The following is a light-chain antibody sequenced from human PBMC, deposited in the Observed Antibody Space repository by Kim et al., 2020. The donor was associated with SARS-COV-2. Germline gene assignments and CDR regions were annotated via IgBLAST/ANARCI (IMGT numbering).Light chain of an antibody. J-gene: IGKJ1*01. Sequence: VAPGESSAPSGMASESDSITLAWSQPKPGQAPRLLIYGASTRATGIAASVSGSGSGTEFTLTVSSLQSEDVADDYCHQYNNWPGTFGQGTKVDIK. V-gene: IGKV3-15*01. CDR3: HQYNNWPGT. CDR2: GAS. CDR1: ESDSIT.